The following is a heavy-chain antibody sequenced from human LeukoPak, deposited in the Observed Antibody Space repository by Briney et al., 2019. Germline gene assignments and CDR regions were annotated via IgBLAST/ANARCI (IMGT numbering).Heavy chain of an antibody. CDR2: IKSKTDGGTT. V-gene: IGHV3-15*01. CDR1: GFTFSNAW. Sequence: GGSLRLSCAASGFTFSNAWMSWVRQAPGKGLEWVGRIKSKTDGGTTDYAAPVKGRFTVSRDDSKNTLYLQMNSLKTEDTAVYYCTTDLAGATGGDYWGQGTLVTVSS. CDR3: TTDLAGATGGDY. D-gene: IGHD1-26*01. J-gene: IGHJ4*02.